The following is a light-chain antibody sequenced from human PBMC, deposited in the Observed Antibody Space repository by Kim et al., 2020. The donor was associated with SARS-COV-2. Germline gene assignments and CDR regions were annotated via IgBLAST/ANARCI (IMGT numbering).Light chain of an antibody. Sequence: GQRVTFSCSGSSSNNGSNTVNWYQQLPGTAPKLLIYSNNQRPSGVPDRFSGSKSGTSASLAISGLQSEDEADYYCAAWDDSLNGPVFGGGTKLTVL. V-gene: IGLV1-44*01. CDR1: SSNNGSNT. CDR2: SNN. CDR3: AAWDDSLNGPV. J-gene: IGLJ3*02.